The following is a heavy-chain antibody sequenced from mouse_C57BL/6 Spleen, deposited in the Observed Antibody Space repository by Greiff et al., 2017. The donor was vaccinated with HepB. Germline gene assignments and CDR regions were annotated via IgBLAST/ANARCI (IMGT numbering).Heavy chain of an antibody. CDR3: ASYVVDY. CDR1: GYTFTSYW. Sequence: VQLQQPGAELVKPGASVKLSCKASGYTFTSYWMQWVKQRPGQGLEWIGEIDPSDSYTNYNQKFKGKATLTVDTSSSTAYMQLSSLTSEDSAVYYCASYVVDYWGQGTSVTVSS. J-gene: IGHJ4*01. CDR2: IDPSDSYT. V-gene: IGHV1-50*01.